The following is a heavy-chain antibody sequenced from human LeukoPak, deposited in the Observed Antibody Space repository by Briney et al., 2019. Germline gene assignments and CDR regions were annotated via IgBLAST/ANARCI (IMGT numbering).Heavy chain of an antibody. D-gene: IGHD6-19*01. CDR3: ARVRFASYSSGYFDY. CDR1: GFTFSTYA. CDR2: ISGSGGST. V-gene: IGHV3-23*01. Sequence: GGSLRLSCTASGFTFSTYAMSWVRQAPGKGLEWVSAISGSGGSTFYADSVKGRFTISRDNSKNTLYLQMNSLRAEDTAAYYCARVRFASYSSGYFDYWGQGTLVTVSS. J-gene: IGHJ4*02.